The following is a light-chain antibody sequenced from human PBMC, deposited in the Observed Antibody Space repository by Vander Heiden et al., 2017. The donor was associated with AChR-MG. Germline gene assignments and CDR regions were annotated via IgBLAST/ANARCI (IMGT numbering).Light chain of an antibody. Sequence: DIQMTQSPSSLSASIGDRVTITCQASQDINNYLNWYQHKPGKAPRLLIYDASNLQTGVPSRFSGSGSGTDFTFTISSLQPEDIATYYCQQHENVPLSTFGHGTKVDIK. CDR1: QDINNY. CDR3: QQHENVPLST. V-gene: IGKV1-33*01. J-gene: IGKJ3*01. CDR2: DAS.